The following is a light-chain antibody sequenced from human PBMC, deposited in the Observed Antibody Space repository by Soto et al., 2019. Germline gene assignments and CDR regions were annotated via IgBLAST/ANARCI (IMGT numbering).Light chain of an antibody. V-gene: IGKV3-20*01. CDR2: GAS. Sequence: EIVLTQSPGTLSLSPGERATLSCRASQSVSSSSLAWYQQKPGQAPRLLIYGASSRATGIPDRFSGSGSGTDFTLTISRLEPEDFAVYYCQQYGSSPLFTFGPGTKVYI. CDR1: QSVSSSS. J-gene: IGKJ3*01. CDR3: QQYGSSPLFT.